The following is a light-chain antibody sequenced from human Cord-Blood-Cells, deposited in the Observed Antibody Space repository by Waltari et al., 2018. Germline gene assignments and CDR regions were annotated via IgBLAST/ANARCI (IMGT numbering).Light chain of an antibody. Sequence: QSALTQPASVSGSPGQSITISCTGTSSDVGSYNLVSWYQQHPGKAPKLMIYEGRKRPSGVSNRFSGSKSGNTASLTISGLQAEDEADYSCCSYAGSSTYVFGTGTKVTVL. CDR1: SSDVGSYNL. J-gene: IGLJ1*01. CDR2: EGR. CDR3: CSYAGSSTYV. V-gene: IGLV2-23*01.